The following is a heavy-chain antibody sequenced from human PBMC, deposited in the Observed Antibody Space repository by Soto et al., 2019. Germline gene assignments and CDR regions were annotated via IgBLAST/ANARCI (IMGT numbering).Heavy chain of an antibody. J-gene: IGHJ3*02. V-gene: IGHV3-66*01. D-gene: IGHD3-3*01. CDR2: IYSGGNT. CDR1: GFTVSSNY. CDR3: AREVRVRGFAFDI. Sequence: GALRLSCAVSGFTVSSNYMNWVRQAPGKGLEWVSFIYSGGNTYYADSVKGRFTISRDNSKNMLYLQMNSLRVEDTAVYYCAREVRVRGFAFDIWGQGTMVTVSS.